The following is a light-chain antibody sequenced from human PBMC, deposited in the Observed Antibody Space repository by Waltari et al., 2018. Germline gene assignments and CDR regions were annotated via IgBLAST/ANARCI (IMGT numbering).Light chain of an antibody. CDR2: VNRDGSH. CDR3: QTGGFGIWV. Sequence: QLMLTQSPSASASLGASVKLTCTLSSGHSSYAIAWHQQQPAKGPRYVMKVNRDGSHIKGDEIPDRFSGSSSGAERYLTISSLQSEDEADYYCQTGGFGIWVFGGGTKLTVL. V-gene: IGLV4-69*01. J-gene: IGLJ3*02. CDR1: SGHSSYA.